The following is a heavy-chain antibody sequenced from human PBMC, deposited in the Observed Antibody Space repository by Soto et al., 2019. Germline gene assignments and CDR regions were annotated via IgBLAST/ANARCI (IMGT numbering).Heavy chain of an antibody. CDR2: IYYSGST. V-gene: IGHV4-59*08. J-gene: IGHJ3*02. D-gene: IGHD3-22*01. CDR1: GGSISSYY. CDR3: ARKKLSDYYDSSGWNDAFDI. Sequence: SETLSLTCTVSGGSISSYYWSWIWQPPGKGLEWIGYIYYSGSTNYNPSLKSRVTISVDTSKNQFSLKLSSVTAADTAVYYCARKKLSDYYDSSGWNDAFDIWGQGTMVTVSS.